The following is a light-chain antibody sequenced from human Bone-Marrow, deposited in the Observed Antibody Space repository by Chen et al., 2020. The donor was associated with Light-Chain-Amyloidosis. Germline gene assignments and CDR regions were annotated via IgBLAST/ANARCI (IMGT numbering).Light chain of an antibody. V-gene: IGKV1-5*03. CDR2: QAS. Sequence: DIQMTQSPSTLSASVGDRVTITYRASQNIDTYLAWYQPKPGKAPKLLIYQASSLESGVPLRFSGSGYGTGFTLTIISLQPDDFATYCGKEFKSHDMCNFGQGTTLEIK. CDR1: QNIDTY. CDR3: KEFKSHDMCN. J-gene: IGKJ2*04.